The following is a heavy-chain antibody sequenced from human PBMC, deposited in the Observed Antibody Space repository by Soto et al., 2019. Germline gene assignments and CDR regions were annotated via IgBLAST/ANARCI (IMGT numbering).Heavy chain of an antibody. V-gene: IGHV4-39*01. Sequence: SETLSLTCTVSGGSISSSSYYWGWIRQPPGKGLEWIGSIYYSGSTYYNPSLKSRVTISVDTSKNQFSLKLSSVTAADTAVYYCARHAPSQLVPINWFDPWGQGTLVTVSS. CDR1: GGSISSSSYY. CDR3: ARHAPSQLVPINWFDP. J-gene: IGHJ5*02. D-gene: IGHD6-6*01. CDR2: IYYSGST.